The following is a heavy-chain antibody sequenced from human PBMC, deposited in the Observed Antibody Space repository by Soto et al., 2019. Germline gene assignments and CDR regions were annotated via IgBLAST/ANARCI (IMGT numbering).Heavy chain of an antibody. J-gene: IGHJ3*02. CDR3: ARVGSTTGTTGAFDI. Sequence: QVQLVQSGAEVKKPGSSVKVSCKASGGTFSSYTISWVRQAPGQGLEWMGRIIPILGIANYAQKFQGRVTITADKSTSTAYMELSSLRSEDTTVSYCARVGSTTGTTGAFDIWGQGTMVTVSS. CDR1: GGTFSSYT. D-gene: IGHD1-1*01. CDR2: IIPILGIA. V-gene: IGHV1-69*02.